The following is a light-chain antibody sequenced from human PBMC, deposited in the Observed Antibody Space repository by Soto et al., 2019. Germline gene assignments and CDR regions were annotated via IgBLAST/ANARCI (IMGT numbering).Light chain of an antibody. CDR2: AAS. CDR1: QSISSY. CDR3: QQSYSTLGT. V-gene: IGKV1-39*01. Sequence: DIPMTQSPSSLSASVGDRVTITCRASQSISSYLNWYQQKPGKAPKLLIYAASSLQSGVPSRFSGSGSGTDFTLTISSLQPGDFATYYCQQSYSTLGTFGQGTKVEIK. J-gene: IGKJ1*01.